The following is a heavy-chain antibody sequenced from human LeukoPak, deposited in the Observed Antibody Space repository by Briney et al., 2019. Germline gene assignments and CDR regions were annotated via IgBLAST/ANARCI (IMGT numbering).Heavy chain of an antibody. V-gene: IGHV3-48*03. CDR2: ISSSGSTI. Sequence: PGGSLRLSCAASGFIFSSYEMIWVRQAPGKGLEGVSYISSSGSTIYYADSVKGRFTISRDNAKISLYLHMNSLRAEDTAVYYCARETHRGDDFWSGSSYYFDYWGQGTLVTVSS. CDR1: GFIFSSYE. J-gene: IGHJ4*02. D-gene: IGHD3-3*01. CDR3: ARETHRGDDFWSGSSYYFDY.